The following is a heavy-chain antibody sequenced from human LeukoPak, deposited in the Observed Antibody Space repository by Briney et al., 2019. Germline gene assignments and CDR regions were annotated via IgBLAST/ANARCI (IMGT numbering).Heavy chain of an antibody. CDR2: INYSGGT. J-gene: IGHJ4*02. Sequence: SETLSLTCTVSGASISNNAYHWGWIRQPPGKGLEWLGSINYSGGTHYNPSLKSRVTISADKSKNQSSLKLSSVTAADTAVYYCARGGSGSYYWGQGTLVTVSS. CDR3: ARGGSGSYY. D-gene: IGHD3-10*01. CDR1: GASISNNAYH. V-gene: IGHV4-39*01.